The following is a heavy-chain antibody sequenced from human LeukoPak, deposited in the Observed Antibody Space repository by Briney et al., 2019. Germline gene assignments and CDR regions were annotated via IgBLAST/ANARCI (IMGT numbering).Heavy chain of an antibody. CDR1: GFTFSSYS. V-gene: IGHV3-21*01. Sequence: GGSLRLSCAASGFTFSSYSMNWVRQAPGKGLEWVSSISSSGSYIYYADSVKGRFTISRDNAKNSLYLQMNSLRAEDTAVYYCARDLIRYYYDSSAYYFDYWGQGTLVTVSS. J-gene: IGHJ4*02. CDR3: ARDLIRYYYDSSAYYFDY. D-gene: IGHD3-22*01. CDR2: ISSSGSYI.